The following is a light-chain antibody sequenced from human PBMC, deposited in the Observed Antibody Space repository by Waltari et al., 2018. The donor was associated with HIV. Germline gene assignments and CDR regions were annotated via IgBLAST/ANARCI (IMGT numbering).Light chain of an antibody. V-gene: IGKV3-15*01. CDR1: QSVSSN. CDR2: GAS. CDR3: QQYNNWPLYT. J-gene: IGKJ2*01. Sequence: EIVMTQSPATLSVSPGERATLACRASQSVSSNLAWYQQKPGQAPRLLIYGASTRATGIPARFSGSGYGTEFTLTISRLQYEDFAVYYCQQYNNWPLYTFGQGTKLEIK.